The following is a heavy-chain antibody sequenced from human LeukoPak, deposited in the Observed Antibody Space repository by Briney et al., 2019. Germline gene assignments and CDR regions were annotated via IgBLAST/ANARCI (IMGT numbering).Heavy chain of an antibody. V-gene: IGHV3-21*01. J-gene: IGHJ3*02. CDR2: ISSSSSYI. D-gene: IGHD2-15*01. CDR1: GFTFSSYS. Sequence: GGSLRLSCAASGFTFSSYSMNWVCQAPGKGLEWVSSISSSSSYIYYADSVKGRFTISRDNAKNSLYLQMNSLRAEDTAVYYCARECSGGSCYSPDAFDIWGQGTMVTVSS. CDR3: ARECSGGSCYSPDAFDI.